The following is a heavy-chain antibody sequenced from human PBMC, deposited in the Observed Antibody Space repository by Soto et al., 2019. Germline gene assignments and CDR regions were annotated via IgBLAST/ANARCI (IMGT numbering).Heavy chain of an antibody. J-gene: IGHJ4*02. CDR3: AKDRGDSGSYGGGFLETVDFDY. CDR1: GFTFSSYG. D-gene: IGHD1-26*01. CDR2: ISYDGSNK. V-gene: IGHV3-30*18. Sequence: GGSLRLSCAASGFTFSSYGMHWVRQAPGKGLEWVAVISYDGSNKYYADSVKGRFTISRDNSKNTLYLQMNSLRAEDTAVYYCAKDRGDSGSYGGGFLETVDFDYWGQGTLVTVSS.